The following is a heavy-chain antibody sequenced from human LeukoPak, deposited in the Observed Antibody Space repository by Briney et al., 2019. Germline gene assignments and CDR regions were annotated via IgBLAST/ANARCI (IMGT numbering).Heavy chain of an antibody. CDR2: INPSGGST. CDR3: ARGAPTTRIGAGRFDY. D-gene: IGHD5-12*01. CDR1: GYSLTIYY. J-gene: IGHJ4*02. Sequence: GASVKVSCKAFGYSLTIYYVHWVRQAPGQGLEWMGEINPSGGSTSYAQKFQGRITVTRDTYTNTVYMDLSSLRSEDTATYYCARGAPTTRIGAGRFDYWGQGSLLTVAS. V-gene: IGHV1-46*01.